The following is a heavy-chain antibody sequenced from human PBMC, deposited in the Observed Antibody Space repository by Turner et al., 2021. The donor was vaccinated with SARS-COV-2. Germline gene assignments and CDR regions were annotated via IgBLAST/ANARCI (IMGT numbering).Heavy chain of an antibody. CDR1: GFIVSSYA. CDR3: AKNEMAMIVVVITLFDY. Sequence: EVQLLESGGGLVQPGGSLRLSCAASGFIVSSYAMSWVRQAPRKGLEWVSAISGSGGSTYYADSVKGRFTISRDNSKNTLYLQMNRLRAEDTAVYYCAKNEMAMIVVVITLFDYWGQGTLVTVSS. D-gene: IGHD3-22*01. J-gene: IGHJ4*02. V-gene: IGHV3-23*01. CDR2: ISGSGGST.